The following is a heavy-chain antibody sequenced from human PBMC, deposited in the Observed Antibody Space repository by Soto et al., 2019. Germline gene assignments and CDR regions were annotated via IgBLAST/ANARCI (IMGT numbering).Heavy chain of an antibody. CDR3: ARVPVRATLGGYYYYGMDV. CDR1: GFTFSSYD. J-gene: IGHJ6*02. Sequence: GGSLRLSCAASGFTFSSYDMHWVGQATGKGLEWVSAIGTAGDTYYPGSVKGRFTISRENAKNSLYLQMNSLRAEDTAVYYCARVPVRATLGGYYYYGMDVWGQGTTVTVSS. V-gene: IGHV3-13*01. CDR2: IGTAGDT. D-gene: IGHD3-10*01.